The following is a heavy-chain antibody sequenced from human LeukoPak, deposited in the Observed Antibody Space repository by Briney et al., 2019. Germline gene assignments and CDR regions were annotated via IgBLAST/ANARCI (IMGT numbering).Heavy chain of an antibody. CDR3: AKDQRWELLPNDY. J-gene: IGHJ4*02. V-gene: IGHV3-23*01. Sequence: GGSLRLSCAVSGFTVSSNYMSWVRQAPGKGLEWVSAISGSGGSTYYADSVKGRFTISRDNSKNTLYLQMNSLRAEDTAVYYCAKDQRWELLPNDYWGQGTLVTVSS. CDR1: GFTVSSNY. CDR2: ISGSGGST. D-gene: IGHD1-26*01.